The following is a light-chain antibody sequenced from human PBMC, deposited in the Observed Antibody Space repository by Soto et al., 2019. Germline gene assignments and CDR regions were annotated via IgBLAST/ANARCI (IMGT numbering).Light chain of an antibody. Sequence: EIVLTQSPGTLSLSPGGRATLSCRASQSVRSSYLAWYQQRPGQAPRLLIFGASSRATGIPDRFSGSGSGTDFTLTISRLEPEDFAVYYCQHYGSPLTFGGGTKVDIK. CDR2: GAS. V-gene: IGKV3-20*01. J-gene: IGKJ4*01. CDR3: QHYGSPLT. CDR1: QSVRSSY.